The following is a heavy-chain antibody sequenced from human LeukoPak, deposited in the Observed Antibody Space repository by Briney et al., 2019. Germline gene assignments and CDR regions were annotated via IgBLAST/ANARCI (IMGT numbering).Heavy chain of an antibody. D-gene: IGHD4-17*01. CDR2: ISCSGSSI. Sequence: PGGSLRLSFVVSGFTFSSYEMNWVRQAPGKGLEWVSYISCSGSSIYYADSVKGRFTISRDNAKNSLYLQLNSLRAEDTGVYFCTIDPPYGDIDYWGQGTLVTVSS. CDR1: GFTFSSYE. CDR3: TIDPPYGDIDY. V-gene: IGHV3-48*03. J-gene: IGHJ4*02.